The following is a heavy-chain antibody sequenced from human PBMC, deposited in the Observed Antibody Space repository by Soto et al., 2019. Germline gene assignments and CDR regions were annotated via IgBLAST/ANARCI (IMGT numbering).Heavy chain of an antibody. V-gene: IGHV3-33*01. CDR1: GFTFSSYG. D-gene: IGHD3-16*01. J-gene: IGHJ4*02. CDR2: IWFDGSNK. Sequence: PGGSLRLSCAASGFTFSSYGMHWVRQAPGKGLEWVAVIWFDGSNKYYADSVEGRFTISRDNSKNTLYVRMNSLRAEDTAVYYCARDGRPGYYDYVWGAVEMDYWGQGTLVTVSS. CDR3: ARDGRPGYYDYVWGAVEMDY.